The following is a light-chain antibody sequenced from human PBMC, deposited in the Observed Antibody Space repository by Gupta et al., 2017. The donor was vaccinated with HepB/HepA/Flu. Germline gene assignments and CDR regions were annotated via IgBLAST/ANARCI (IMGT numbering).Light chain of an antibody. CDR2: SNN. J-gene: IGLJ2*01. CDR3: AAWDDSLSGRV. CDR1: SPNIGSHH. V-gene: IGLV1-47*02. Sequence: QSALTQPPSASGTPGQRVTISCSGSSPNIGSHHLYWYQKLPGTAPNVLSYSNNQRPSGVPDRFSGSKSGTSAALAIIGLRSEDEADYDCAAWDDSLSGRVFGGGTKLTVL.